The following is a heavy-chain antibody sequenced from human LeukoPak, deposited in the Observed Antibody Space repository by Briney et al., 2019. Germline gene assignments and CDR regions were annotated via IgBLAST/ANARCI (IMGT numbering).Heavy chain of an antibody. CDR1: GFTFSSYE. V-gene: IGHV3-48*03. J-gene: IGHJ3*02. CDR3: ARDDSSKDAFDI. D-gene: IGHD6-19*01. Sequence: GGSLRLSCAASGFTFSSYEMNWVRQAPGKGLEWVSYISSSGSTIYYADSVKGRLTISRDNAKNSLYLQMNSLRAEDTALYYCARDDSSKDAFDIWGQGTMVTVSS. CDR2: ISSSGSTI.